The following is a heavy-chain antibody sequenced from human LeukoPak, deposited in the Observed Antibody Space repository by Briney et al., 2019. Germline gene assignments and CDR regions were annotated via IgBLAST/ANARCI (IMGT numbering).Heavy chain of an antibody. CDR2: IYYSGST. D-gene: IGHD3-22*01. Sequence: SQTLSLTCTVSGGSISSGGYYWSWIRQHPGKGLEWIGYIYYSGSTYYNPSLKSRVTISVDTSKNQFSLKLSSVTAADTAVYYCARGPWGEVRDYYDSSGYYYHYYMDVWGKGTTVTVSS. CDR1: GGSISSGGYY. CDR3: ARGPWGEVRDYYDSSGYYYHYYMDV. J-gene: IGHJ6*03. V-gene: IGHV4-31*03.